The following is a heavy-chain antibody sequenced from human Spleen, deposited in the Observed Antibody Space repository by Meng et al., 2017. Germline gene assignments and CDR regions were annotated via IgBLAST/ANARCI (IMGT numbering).Heavy chain of an antibody. CDR3: ARDEDISAAGKLFGDY. V-gene: IGHV1-2*06. CDR1: GYTFTSSS. Sequence: ASVKVSCKASGYTFTSSSFSWVRQAPGQGLAWMGRIDPKSGDTHYAQRFQGRVTMNGDTSISTAYMELSGLRSDDTAMYYCARDEDISAAGKLFGDYWGQGTLVTVSS. D-gene: IGHD6-13*01. CDR2: IDPKSGDT. J-gene: IGHJ4*02.